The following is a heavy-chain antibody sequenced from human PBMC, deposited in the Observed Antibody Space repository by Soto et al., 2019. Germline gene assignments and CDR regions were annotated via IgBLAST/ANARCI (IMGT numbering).Heavy chain of an antibody. Sequence: SETLSLTCTVSGGSISSYYWSWIRQPPGKGLEWIGYIYYSGSTNYNPSLKSRVTISVDTSKNQFSLKLSSVTAADTAVYYCASYGDNAFDYWGQGTLVTVSS. CDR1: GGSISSYY. D-gene: IGHD4-17*01. CDR3: ASYGDNAFDY. CDR2: IYYSGST. V-gene: IGHV4-59*01. J-gene: IGHJ4*02.